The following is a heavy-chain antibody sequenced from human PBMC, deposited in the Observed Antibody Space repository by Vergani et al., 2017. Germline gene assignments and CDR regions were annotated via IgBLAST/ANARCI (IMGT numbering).Heavy chain of an antibody. CDR3: ASDGLGSYYSPRTLAY. CDR1: GYSFTSYW. CDR2: IDPSDSYT. Sequence: EVQLVQSGAEVKKPGESLRISCKGSGYSFTSYWISWVRQMPGKGLEWMGRIDPSDSYTNYSPSFQGHVTISADKSISTAYLQWSSLKASDTAMYYCASDGLGSYYSPRTLAYWGQGTLVTVSS. J-gene: IGHJ4*02. V-gene: IGHV5-10-1*01. D-gene: IGHD3-10*01.